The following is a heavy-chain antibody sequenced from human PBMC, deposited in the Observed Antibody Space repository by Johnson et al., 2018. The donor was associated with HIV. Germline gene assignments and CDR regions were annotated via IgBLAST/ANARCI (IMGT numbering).Heavy chain of an antibody. CDR3: VRACGDRGDDAFDI. CDR1: GFTFSDHY. D-gene: IGHD4-17*01. CDR2: TRNKANSYTT. Sequence: VQLVESGGGLVQPGGSLRLSCAASGFTFSDHYMDWVRQAPGKGLEWVGRTRNKANSYTTEYAASVNGRFTNSRDDSKNSLYLQMNSLKTEDTAVYYCVRACGDRGDDAFDIWGQGTMVTVSS. V-gene: IGHV3-72*01. J-gene: IGHJ3*02.